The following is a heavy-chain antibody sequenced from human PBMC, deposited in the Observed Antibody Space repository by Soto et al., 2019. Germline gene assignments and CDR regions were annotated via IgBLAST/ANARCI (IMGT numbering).Heavy chain of an antibody. V-gene: IGHV1-3*01. CDR2: INAGSGNT. Sequence: QAQLVQSGAEMKKPGASVKVSCKATGYTFSAYTMNWVRQAPGQSLEWMGWINAGSGNTKYAQNFQCRGSITRATAASTVYMELTGLTSEDTAVYYCARDTETLGPRANDALDIWGQGTMATVSS. CDR1: GYTFSAYT. J-gene: IGHJ3*02. D-gene: IGHD3-3*02. CDR3: ARDTETLGPRANDALDI.